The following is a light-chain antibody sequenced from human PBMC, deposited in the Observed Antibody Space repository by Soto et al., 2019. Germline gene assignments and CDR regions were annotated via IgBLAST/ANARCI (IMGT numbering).Light chain of an antibody. CDR1: QSIGLA. Sequence: EIVLTQSPATLSLSPGERATLYCRASQSIGLAIAWYQHKPGQAPRLLIFDASQRATGIPARFRGSGSGTDFTLSISSLEPEDFAVYYCQQYGSSGTFGQGTKVDIK. CDR2: DAS. J-gene: IGKJ1*01. CDR3: QQYGSSGT. V-gene: IGKV3-11*01.